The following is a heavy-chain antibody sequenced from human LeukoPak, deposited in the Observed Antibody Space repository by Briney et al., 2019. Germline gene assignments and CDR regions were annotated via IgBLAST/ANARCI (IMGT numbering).Heavy chain of an antibody. V-gene: IGHV4-34*01. D-gene: IGHD3-16*01. CDR3: ARGLRSRHLSLNWFDP. CDR2: INHSGST. J-gene: IGHJ5*02. CDR1: GGSSSGYY. Sequence: SETLSLTCAVYGGSSSGYYWSWIRQPPGKGLEWIGEINHSGSTNYNPSLKSRVTISVDTSKNQFSLKLSSVTAADTAVYYCARGLRSRHLSLNWFDPWGQGTLVTVSS.